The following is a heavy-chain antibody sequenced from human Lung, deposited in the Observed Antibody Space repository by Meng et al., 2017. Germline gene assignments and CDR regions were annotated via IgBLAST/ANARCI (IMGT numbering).Heavy chain of an antibody. J-gene: IGHJ4*02. Sequence: VLLQASAPGLVNPSGTLSLPCAVSGASITSSTWWSWVRQTPGKGLEWFGEIFHSGSTNYNPPLESRVTISVDKSKNQFSLKVYSVTAADTATYYCARFDISSSGRGDYWGQGSLVTVSS. CDR1: GASITSSTW. CDR2: IFHSGST. CDR3: ARFDISSSGRGDY. D-gene: IGHD1-26*01. V-gene: IGHV4-4*02.